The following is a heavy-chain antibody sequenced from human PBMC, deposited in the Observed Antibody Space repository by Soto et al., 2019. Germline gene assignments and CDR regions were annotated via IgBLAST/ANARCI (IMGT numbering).Heavy chain of an antibody. D-gene: IGHD5-18*01. Sequence: GGSLRLSCEASGFTVSSYWMHWVRQGRGKGLEWVAVIWYDGSNQYYADSVKGRFTISRDNSKNTLYLQMNSLRAEDTAVYYCARGGLRGYSYGYDYWGQGTLVTVSS. J-gene: IGHJ4*02. CDR1: GFTVSSYW. V-gene: IGHV3-33*08. CDR3: ARGGLRGYSYGYDY. CDR2: IWYDGSNQ.